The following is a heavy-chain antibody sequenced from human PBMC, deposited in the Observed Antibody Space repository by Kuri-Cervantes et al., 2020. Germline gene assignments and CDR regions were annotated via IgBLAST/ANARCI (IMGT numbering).Heavy chain of an antibody. J-gene: IGHJ5*02. CDR1: GYTFTSYA. CDR2: ISAHNGNT. D-gene: IGHD3-10*01. V-gene: IGHV1-18*01. CDR3: ARDYDLHGSGSDYSRNWFDP. Sequence: ASVQVSCKASGYTFTSYAMHWVRQAPGQRLEWMGWISAHNGNTNYAQKFQGRVTMTTDTSTSTAYMELRSLRSDDTAVYYCARDYDLHGSGSDYSRNWFDPWGQGTLVTVSS.